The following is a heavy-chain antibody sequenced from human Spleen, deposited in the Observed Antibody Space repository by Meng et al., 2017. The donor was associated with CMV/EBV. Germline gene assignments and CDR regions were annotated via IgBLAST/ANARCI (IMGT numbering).Heavy chain of an antibody. CDR2: IYWDDDK. J-gene: IGHJ4*02. CDR1: GFSLSTSGVG. D-gene: IGHD4/OR15-4a*01. CDR3: ASLYGATSYFDY. Sequence: TFSGFSLSTSGVGVGWIRQPPGKALEWLALIYWDDDKRYSPSLKNRVTITKDKSKNQVVLTMTNMDPVDTATYYCASLYGATSYFDYWGQGTLVTVSS. V-gene: IGHV2-5*02.